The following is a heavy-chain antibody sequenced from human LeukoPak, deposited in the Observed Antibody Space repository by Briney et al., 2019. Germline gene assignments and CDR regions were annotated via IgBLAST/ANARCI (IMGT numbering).Heavy chain of an antibody. J-gene: IGHJ4*02. CDR2: IYHGDSDT. Sequence: GESLKISCKGSGYSFTSYWIGWVRQMPGKGLEWMGIIYHGDSDTRYSPSFQGQVTISADKSISTAYLQWSSLKASDTAMYYCARRYEYYYDSSGYYYFDYWGQGTLVTVSS. CDR3: ARRYEYYYDSSGYYYFDY. D-gene: IGHD3-22*01. V-gene: IGHV5-51*01. CDR1: GYSFTSYW.